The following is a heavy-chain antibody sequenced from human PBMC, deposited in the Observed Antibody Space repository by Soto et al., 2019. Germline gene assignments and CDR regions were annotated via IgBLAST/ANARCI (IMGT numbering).Heavy chain of an antibody. CDR3: ARDGAARSPNYYYYYGMDV. D-gene: IGHD6-6*01. V-gene: IGHV3-48*02. J-gene: IGHJ6*02. Sequence: GGSLRLSCAASGFTFSSDSMNCVRQAPGKGLEWVSYISSSSSTIYYADSVKGRFTISRDNAKSSLYLQMNSLRDEDTAVYYCARDGAARSPNYYYYYGMDVWGQGTTVTVSS. CDR2: ISSSSSTI. CDR1: GFTFSSDS.